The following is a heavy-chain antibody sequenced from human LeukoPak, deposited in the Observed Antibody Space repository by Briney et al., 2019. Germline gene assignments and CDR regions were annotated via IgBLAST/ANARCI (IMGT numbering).Heavy chain of an antibody. J-gene: IGHJ4*02. V-gene: IGHV3-53*01. CDR1: GFTVSRNY. CDR2: IYAVGAT. D-gene: IGHD4-17*01. Sequence: GGSLRLSCAASGFTVSRNYMHWVRQAPGKGLEWLSVIYAVGATYSAASVQDRSTISRDNYKNTVFLQLSSLRVEDTAVYFCAGDDGDYPAGSFHYWGQGTLVTVSS. CDR3: AGDDGDYPAGSFHY.